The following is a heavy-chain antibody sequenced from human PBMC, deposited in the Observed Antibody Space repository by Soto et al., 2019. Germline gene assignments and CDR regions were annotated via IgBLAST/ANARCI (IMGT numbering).Heavy chain of an antibody. CDR2: ISAYNGNT. J-gene: IGHJ3*02. CDR1: GYTFTSYG. CDR3: ARFYDSSGHHSPLAS. V-gene: IGHV1-18*01. Sequence: ASVKVSCKASGYTFTSYGISWVRQAPGQGLEWMGWISAYNGNTNYAQKLQGRVTMTTDTSTSTAYMELRSLRSDDTAVYYCARFYDSSGHHSPLASWGQGTMVTVSS. D-gene: IGHD3-22*01.